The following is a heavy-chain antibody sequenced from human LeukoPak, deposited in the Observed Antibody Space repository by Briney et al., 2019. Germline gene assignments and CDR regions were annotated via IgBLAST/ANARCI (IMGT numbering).Heavy chain of an antibody. CDR3: ARGPYTYYYGSGSHAPIDY. CDR2: INHSGST. CDR1: GGSFSGYY. V-gene: IGHV4-34*01. Sequence: SETLSLTCAVYGGSFSGYYWSWIRQPPGKGLEWIGEINHSGSTNYNPSLKSRVTISVDTSKNQFSLKLSSVTAADTAVYYCARGPYTYYYGSGSHAPIDYWGQGTLATVSS. J-gene: IGHJ4*02. D-gene: IGHD3-10*01.